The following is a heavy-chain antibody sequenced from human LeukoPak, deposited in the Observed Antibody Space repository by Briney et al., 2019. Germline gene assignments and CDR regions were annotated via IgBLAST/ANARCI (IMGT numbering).Heavy chain of an antibody. J-gene: IGHJ4*02. Sequence: PGGSLRLSCAASGFTFSSYWMHWVRQAPGKGLVWVSRINSDGSSTSYADSVKGRFTISRDNAKNTLYLQMNSLRAEDTAVYYCARDLTNYYDTSGYYKAGHWGQGTLVTDSS. V-gene: IGHV3-74*01. CDR1: GFTFSSYW. D-gene: IGHD3-22*01. CDR2: INSDGSST. CDR3: ARDLTNYYDTSGYYKAGH.